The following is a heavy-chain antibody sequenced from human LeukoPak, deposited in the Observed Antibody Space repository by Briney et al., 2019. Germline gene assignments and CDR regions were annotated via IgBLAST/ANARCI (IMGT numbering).Heavy chain of an antibody. V-gene: IGHV4-39*01. CDR1: GGSISSSSYY. J-gene: IGHJ6*03. Sequence: SETLSLTCIVSGGSISSSSYYWGWIRQPPGKGLEWIGSIYYSGSTYYNPSLKSRVTISVDTSKNQFSLKLSSVTAADTAVYYCARLAISYMDVWGKGTTVTVSS. CDR2: IYYSGST. CDR3: ARLAISYMDV. D-gene: IGHD5-24*01.